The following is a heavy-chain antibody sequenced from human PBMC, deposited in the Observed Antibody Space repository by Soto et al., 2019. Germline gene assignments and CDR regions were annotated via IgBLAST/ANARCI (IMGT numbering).Heavy chain of an antibody. CDR3: VRDLDGSGSYYTDY. V-gene: IGHV1-18*01. Sequence: ASGKVSCKTSGYNFISYGITWVRQAPGQGVEWMGWIRVHNGNTNYAQKLQGRVTMTTDTSTSTAYMELRSLRSDDTAVYYCVRDLDGSGSYYTDYWGPGTLVTVSS. CDR1: GYNFISYG. J-gene: IGHJ4*02. CDR2: IRVHNGNT. D-gene: IGHD3-10*01.